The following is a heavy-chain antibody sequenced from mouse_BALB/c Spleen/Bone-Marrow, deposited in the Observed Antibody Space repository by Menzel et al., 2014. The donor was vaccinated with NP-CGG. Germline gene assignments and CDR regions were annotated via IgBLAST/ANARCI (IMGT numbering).Heavy chain of an antibody. Sequence: QVQLKESGPGLVAPSQSLSITCTVSGFSLTSYGVHWVRQPPGKGLEWLGVIWAGGSTNYNSALVSRLSISKDNSKSQVFLKMNSLQTDDTAMYYCAGDPVYDGSEDAMDYWGQGTSVTVSS. CDR1: GFSLTSYG. CDR2: IWAGGST. CDR3: AGDPVYDGSEDAMDY. V-gene: IGHV2-9*02. D-gene: IGHD2-3*01. J-gene: IGHJ4*01.